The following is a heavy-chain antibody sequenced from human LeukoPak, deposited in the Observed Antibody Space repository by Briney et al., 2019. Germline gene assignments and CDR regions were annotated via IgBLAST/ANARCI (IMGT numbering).Heavy chain of an antibody. CDR3: AREKYSSSANWFDP. CDR2: IYYSGST. Sequence: SETLSLTCTVSGGSISRHYWSWIRQPPGKGLEWIGYIYYSGSTNYNPSLKSRVTISVDTSKNQFSLKLSSVTAADTAVYYCAREKYSSSANWFDPWGQGTLVTVSS. D-gene: IGHD6-6*01. V-gene: IGHV4-59*11. J-gene: IGHJ5*02. CDR1: GGSISRHY.